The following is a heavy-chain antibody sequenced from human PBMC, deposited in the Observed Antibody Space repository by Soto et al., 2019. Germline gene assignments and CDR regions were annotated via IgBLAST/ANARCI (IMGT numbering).Heavy chain of an antibody. CDR3: VCHGKIAPRPMLDF. V-gene: IGHV1-69*02. Sequence: QVQLVQSEAEVRRPGSSVKVSCKASGGAFYRYTFSWVRQAPGQGLEWMVRIIPVLGKTRSAPTFQDRVTLSADKPASTVFREQNSPQSDDTAIYYWVCHGKIAPRPMLDFWGPGTLVTVSS. J-gene: IGHJ4*02. D-gene: IGHD6-6*01. CDR1: GGAFYRYT. CDR2: IIPVLGKT.